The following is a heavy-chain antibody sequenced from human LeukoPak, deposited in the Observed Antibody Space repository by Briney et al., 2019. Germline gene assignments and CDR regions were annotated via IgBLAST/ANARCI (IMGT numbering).Heavy chain of an antibody. V-gene: IGHV1-69*04. CDR3: ARERIVGATSDFDY. Sequence: GSSVKVPCKASGGTFSSYGISWMRQAPGQGLEWMGRIIPILGMTTYAQKFQGRVTIRADTSTSTANMELNSLRSEDTAVYYCARERIVGATSDFDYWGQGTLVTVSS. CDR1: GGTFSSYG. D-gene: IGHD1-26*01. CDR2: IIPILGMT. J-gene: IGHJ4*02.